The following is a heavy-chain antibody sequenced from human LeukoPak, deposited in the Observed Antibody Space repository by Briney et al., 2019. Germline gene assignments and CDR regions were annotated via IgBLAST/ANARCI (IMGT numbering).Heavy chain of an antibody. J-gene: IGHJ5*02. CDR3: ATYPCGDYVDWFDP. Sequence: ASVKVFCKVSGYTLTELSMHWVRQAPGKGLEWMGGFDPEDGETIYAQKFQGRVTMTEDTSTDTAYMELSSLRSEDTAVYYCATYPCGDYVDWFDPWGQGTLVTVSS. CDR2: FDPEDGET. V-gene: IGHV1-24*01. D-gene: IGHD4-17*01. CDR1: GYTLTELS.